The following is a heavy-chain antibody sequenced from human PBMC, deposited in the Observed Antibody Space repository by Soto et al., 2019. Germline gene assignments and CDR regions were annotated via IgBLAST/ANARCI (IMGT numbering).Heavy chain of an antibody. CDR1: GFTFDDYA. Sequence: GGSLRLSCAASGFTFDDYAMHWVRQAPGKGLEWVSGISWNSGSIGYADSVKGRFTISRDNAKNSLYLQMNSLRAEDTALYYCAKDMGRWLPSAPAIFDPWGQGT. J-gene: IGHJ5*02. D-gene: IGHD5-12*01. CDR3: AKDMGRWLPSAPAIFDP. CDR2: ISWNSGSI. V-gene: IGHV3-9*01.